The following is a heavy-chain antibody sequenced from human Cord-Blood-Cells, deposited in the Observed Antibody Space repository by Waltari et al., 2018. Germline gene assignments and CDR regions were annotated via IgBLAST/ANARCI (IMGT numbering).Heavy chain of an antibody. CDR2: RNPNSGNT. D-gene: IGHD6-6*01. CDR3: ARGMLKQLDFDY. J-gene: IGHJ4*02. Sequence: QVQLVQSGAEVKKPGASVKVSCKASGYTFTSYDLNWVRKATGQGLEWMGVRNPNSGNTGYAQKFQGRVTRTSNTSISTAYMELSSLRSEDTAVYYCARGMLKQLDFDYWGQGTLVTVSS. CDR1: GYTFTSYD. V-gene: IGHV1-8*01.